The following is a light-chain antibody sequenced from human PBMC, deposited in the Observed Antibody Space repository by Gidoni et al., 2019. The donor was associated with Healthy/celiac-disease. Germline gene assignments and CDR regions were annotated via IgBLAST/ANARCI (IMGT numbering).Light chain of an antibody. CDR1: QDISNY. CDR2: DAS. V-gene: IGKV1-33*01. Sequence: DIQMTQSPSSLSASVGDRVTITCQASQDISNYLNLYQQKPGKAPKLLIYDASNLETGVPSRFSGSGSGTDFTFTISSLQPEDIATYYCQQYDHLPSLTFGGXTKVEIK. J-gene: IGKJ4*01. CDR3: QQYDHLPSLT.